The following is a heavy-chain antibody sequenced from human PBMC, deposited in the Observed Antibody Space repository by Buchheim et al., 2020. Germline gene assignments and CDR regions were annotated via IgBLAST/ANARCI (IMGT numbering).Heavy chain of an antibody. Sequence: EVQLLESGGGLVQPGGSLRLSCAASGFTFSSYAMSWVRQAPGKGLEWVSAISGSGGSTYYADSVKGRFTISRDNSKNTLYLQMNSLRAEDTAVYYCARDPAAGTSKFSATWGYMDVWGKGTT. D-gene: IGHD6-13*01. V-gene: IGHV3-23*01. CDR2: ISGSGGST. CDR3: ARDPAAGTSKFSATWGYMDV. CDR1: GFTFSSYA. J-gene: IGHJ6*03.